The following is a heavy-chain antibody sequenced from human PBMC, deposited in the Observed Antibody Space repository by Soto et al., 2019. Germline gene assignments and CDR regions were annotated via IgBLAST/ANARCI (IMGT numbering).Heavy chain of an antibody. CDR2: IKQDGSEK. D-gene: IGHD6-19*01. CDR1: GFTFSSYW. J-gene: IGHJ1*01. Sequence: GGSLRLSCAASGFTFSSYWMSWVRQAPGKGLEWVANIKQDGSEKYYVDSVKGRFTISRDNAKNSLYLQMNSLRAEDTAVYYCARLNMGIAVAGTLAEYFQHWGQGTLVTVSS. V-gene: IGHV3-7*03. CDR3: ARLNMGIAVAGTLAEYFQH.